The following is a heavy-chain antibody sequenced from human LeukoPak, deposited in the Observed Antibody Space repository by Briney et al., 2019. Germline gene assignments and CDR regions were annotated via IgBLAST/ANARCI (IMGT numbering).Heavy chain of an antibody. D-gene: IGHD4-17*01. CDR2: IYHSGST. J-gene: IGHJ3*02. CDR3: ARGDGDPYPIDAFDI. CDR1: GYSISSGYY. V-gene: IGHV4-38-2*02. Sequence: PSETLSLTCTVSGYSISSGYYWGWIRQPPGKGLEWIGSIYHSGSTYYNPSLKSRVTISVDTSENQFSLKLSSVTAADTAVYHCARGDGDPYPIDAFDIWGQGTMVTVSS.